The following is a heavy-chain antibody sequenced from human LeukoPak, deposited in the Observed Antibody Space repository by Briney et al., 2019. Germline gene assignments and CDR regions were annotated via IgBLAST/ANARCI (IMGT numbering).Heavy chain of an antibody. CDR3: ARGEMATMRGIDY. Sequence: PSETLSLTCTVSGGSISSYYWSWIRQPPGKGLEWIGYIYYSGGTNYNPSLKSRVTISVDTSKNQFSLKLSSVTAADTAVYYCARGEMATMRGIDYWGQGTLVTVSS. J-gene: IGHJ4*02. V-gene: IGHV4-59*01. D-gene: IGHD5-24*01. CDR2: IYYSGGT. CDR1: GGSISSYY.